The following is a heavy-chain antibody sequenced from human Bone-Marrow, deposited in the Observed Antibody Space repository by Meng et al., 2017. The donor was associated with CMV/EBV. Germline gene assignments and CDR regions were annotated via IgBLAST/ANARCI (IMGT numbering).Heavy chain of an antibody. CDR3: ARDIRGSDYYYGMDV. J-gene: IGHJ6*02. CDR2: ISSTSDYI. D-gene: IGHD3-10*01. V-gene: IGHV3-21*01. CDR1: GFTFSSYE. Sequence: GESLKIPCAASGFTFSSYEMNWVRQAPGKVLEWVSYISSTSDYIGYADSVKGRFTISRDNARNSLLLQMNSLRVEDTAVYYCARDIRGSDYYYGMDVWGQGTTVTVSS.